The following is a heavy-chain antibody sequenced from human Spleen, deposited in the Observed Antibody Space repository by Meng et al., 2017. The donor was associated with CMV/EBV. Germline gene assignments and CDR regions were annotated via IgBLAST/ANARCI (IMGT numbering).Heavy chain of an antibody. J-gene: IGHJ5*02. CDR1: GGTFSSYA. D-gene: IGHD2-2*01. V-gene: IGHV1-69*05. CDR3: AANGGCSSTSCPPLYNWFDP. Sequence: SVKVSCKASGGTFSSYAISWVRQAPGQGLEWMGGIIPIFGTANYAQKFQGRVTITTDESTSTAYMELSSLRSEDTAVYYCAANGGCSSTSCPPLYNWFDPWGQGTLVTVSS. CDR2: IIPIFGTA.